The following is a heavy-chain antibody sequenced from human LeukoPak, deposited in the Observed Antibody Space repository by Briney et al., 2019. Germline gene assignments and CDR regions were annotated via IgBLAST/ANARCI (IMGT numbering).Heavy chain of an antibody. J-gene: IGHJ5*02. CDR3: ARGASGVYTVTTSWFDP. D-gene: IGHD4-17*01. Sequence: ASVKVSCKASGGTFSSYAISWVRQALGQGLEWMGWINPNSGGTNYAQKFQGRVTMTRDTSISTAYMELSRLRSDDTAVYYCARGASGVYTVTTSWFDPWGQGTLVTVSS. V-gene: IGHV1-2*02. CDR2: INPNSGGT. CDR1: GGTFSSYA.